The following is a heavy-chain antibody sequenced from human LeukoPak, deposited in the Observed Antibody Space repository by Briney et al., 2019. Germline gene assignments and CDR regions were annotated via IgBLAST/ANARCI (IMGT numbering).Heavy chain of an antibody. CDR2: IYYSGST. J-gene: IGHJ2*01. D-gene: IGHD2-2*01. CDR3: ARYYCSSTNCCFDL. Sequence: PSETLSLTCTVSGGSISSGDYYWNWIRQPPGKGLEWTGYIYYSGSTYYNPSLKSRVTISVDTSKNQFSLKLSSVTAADTAVYYCARYYCSSTNCCFDLWGRGTLVTVSS. V-gene: IGHV4-30-4*08. CDR1: GGSISSGDYY.